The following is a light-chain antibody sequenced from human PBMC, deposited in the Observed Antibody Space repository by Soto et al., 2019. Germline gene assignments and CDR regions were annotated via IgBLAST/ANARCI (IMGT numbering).Light chain of an antibody. J-gene: IGKJ2*01. CDR3: QQYGRSPPYT. Sequence: EIVLTQSPGTLSLSPGERATLSCRASQSVRSDYLAWYQQKPGQAPRLLIYGASRRATGIPDRFSGSGSGTDFTLTISRLEPEDFAVYYCQQYGRSPPYTFGQGTKLEIK. CDR1: QSVRSDY. CDR2: GAS. V-gene: IGKV3-20*01.